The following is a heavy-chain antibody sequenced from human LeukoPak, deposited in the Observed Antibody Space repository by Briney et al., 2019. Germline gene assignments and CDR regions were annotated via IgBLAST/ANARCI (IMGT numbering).Heavy chain of an antibody. D-gene: IGHD6-13*01. CDR3: ARGGSYSSSLNWFDP. Sequence: ASVKVSCKASGYSFTSYWIGWVRQMPGKGLEWMGIIYPGDSDTRYSPSFQGQVTISADKSISTAYLQWSSLKASDTAMYYCARGGSYSSSLNWFDPWGQGTLVTVSS. J-gene: IGHJ5*02. V-gene: IGHV5-51*01. CDR2: IYPGDSDT. CDR1: GYSFTSYW.